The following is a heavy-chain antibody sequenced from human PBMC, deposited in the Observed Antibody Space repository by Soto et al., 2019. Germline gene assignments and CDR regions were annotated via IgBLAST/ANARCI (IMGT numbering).Heavy chain of an antibody. CDR3: AREWGLLPYYVMNV. D-gene: IGHD7-27*01. CDR2: ISYTGRT. CDR1: GDSVTSGSYY. Sequence: SETLSLTCIVSGDSVTSGSYYWTWLRQPPGKGLEWIGYISYTGRTKYNPSLQSRVTISVDTSKNDFSLNLSSVTAADTAVYFCAREWGLLPYYVMNVWGQGTTVTVSS. J-gene: IGHJ6*02. V-gene: IGHV4-61*03.